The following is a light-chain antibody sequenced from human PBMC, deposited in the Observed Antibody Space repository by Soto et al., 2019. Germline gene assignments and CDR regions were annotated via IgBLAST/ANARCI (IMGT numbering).Light chain of an antibody. Sequence: DVQMTQTPSSVSASVGDRVTITCRTSERIGSWLAWYQQKPGKAPKLLIYGASHLQGEVPSRFSGSGDETDFALTISSLQPEDFATYYCQQTYSFPHTFGQGNKVEIK. CDR1: ERIGSW. J-gene: IGKJ2*01. CDR3: QQTYSFPHT. CDR2: GAS. V-gene: IGKV1-12*01.